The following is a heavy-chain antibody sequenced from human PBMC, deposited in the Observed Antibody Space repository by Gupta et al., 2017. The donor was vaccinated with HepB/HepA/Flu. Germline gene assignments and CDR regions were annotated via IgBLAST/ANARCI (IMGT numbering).Heavy chain of an antibody. Sequence: QVQLVQSGAEVKKPGASVTVSCKTSGYTFSTFDTYWLRQATGKGLEWMGWMDPNSGKTGYAPKFQGRVTFTRHTSISTAYMELTSLRSEDTAVYYCARGPYCNTTGCYTDDWFQPWGQGTLVTVSS. CDR2: MDPNSGKT. CDR1: GYTFSTFD. D-gene: IGHD2-2*02. V-gene: IGHV1-8*03. J-gene: IGHJ5*02. CDR3: ARGPYCNTTGCYTDDWFQP.